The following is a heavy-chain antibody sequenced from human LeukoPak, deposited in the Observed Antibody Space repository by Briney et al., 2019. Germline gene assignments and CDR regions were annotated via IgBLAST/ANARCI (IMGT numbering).Heavy chain of an antibody. J-gene: IGHJ3*02. CDR1: GFTYSSYA. D-gene: IGHD1-26*01. CDR2: ISSSGIT. Sequence: GGSLRLSCAASGFTYSSYAMSWVRQAPGKGLEWVSAISSSGITYYADSVKGRFTISRDNSKNTLYLQMSSLRAEDTAVYYCAKPGGLVGPKGGAFDIWAKGQWSPSLQ. CDR3: AKPGGLVGPKGGAFDI. V-gene: IGHV3-23*01.